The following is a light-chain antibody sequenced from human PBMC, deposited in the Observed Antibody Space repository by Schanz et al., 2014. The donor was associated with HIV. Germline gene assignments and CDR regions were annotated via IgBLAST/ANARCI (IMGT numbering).Light chain of an antibody. J-gene: IGLJ3*02. CDR2: DVS. CDR3: SSYAATSNVL. V-gene: IGLV2-14*03. CDR1: NSDIGAYNY. Sequence: QSALTQPASVSGSPGQSIAISCTGTNSDIGAYNYVSWYQQHPDKAPKLMIYDVSKRPSGVPDRFSGSKSGNTASLTISGLQTDDEADYYCSSYAATSNVLFGGGTKLTVL.